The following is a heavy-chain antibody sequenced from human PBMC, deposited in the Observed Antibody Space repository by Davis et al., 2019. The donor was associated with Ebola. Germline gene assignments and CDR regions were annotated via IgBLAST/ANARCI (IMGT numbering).Heavy chain of an antibody. Sequence: ASVKVSCKASGYTFTGYYMHWVRQAPGQGLEWMGRINPNSGGTNYAQKFQGRVTMTRDTSISTAYMELSSLRSDDTAVYYCVRRHIGGSYRVDYWGQGTLVTVSS. CDR3: VRRHIGGSYRVDY. CDR2: INPNSGGT. D-gene: IGHD1-26*01. CDR1: GYTFTGYY. J-gene: IGHJ4*02. V-gene: IGHV1-2*06.